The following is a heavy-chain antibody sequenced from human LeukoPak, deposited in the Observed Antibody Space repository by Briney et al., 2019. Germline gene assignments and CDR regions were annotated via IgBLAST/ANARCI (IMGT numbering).Heavy chain of an antibody. V-gene: IGHV1-24*01. Sequence: SVKVSCKVSGYTLTELSMHWVRQAPGKGLEWMGGFDPEDGETIYAQKFQGRVTMTEDTSTDTAFMELRSLRSEDTAVYYCATNTYNGYAIDSWGQGTLITVSS. CDR1: GYTLTELS. J-gene: IGHJ4*02. CDR2: FDPEDGET. D-gene: IGHD5-12*01. CDR3: ATNTYNGYAIDS.